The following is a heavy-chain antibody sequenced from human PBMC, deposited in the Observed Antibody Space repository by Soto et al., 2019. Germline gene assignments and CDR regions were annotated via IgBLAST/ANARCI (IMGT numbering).Heavy chain of an antibody. V-gene: IGHV3-11*01. CDR3: AKMTSSGWYDPVFH. Sequence: QVQLVESGGGLVKPRGSLRLSCVASGFSFSDYYMSWVRQAPGKGLEWISYISGSSSNIYYADSVKGRFTISRDNAEHSVFLQMNNLRAEDTARYYCAKMTSSGWYDPVFHWGQGTLVTVSS. CDR2: ISGSSSNI. J-gene: IGHJ4*02. CDR1: GFSFSDYY. D-gene: IGHD6-19*01.